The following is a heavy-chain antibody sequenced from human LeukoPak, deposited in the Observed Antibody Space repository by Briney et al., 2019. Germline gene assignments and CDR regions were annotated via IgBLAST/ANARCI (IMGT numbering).Heavy chain of an antibody. Sequence: SEALSVTCPVSGGSISSYYWRWIRQPPGKGLEWVGYIYYSGCTNYNPSLKSRVTISVDTSKNQFSLKLSSVTAADTAVYYCAKTAYYYDSSVYYYSDYYYHYMDVWGKGTTVTISS. CDR3: AKTAYYYDSSVYYYSDYYYHYMDV. D-gene: IGHD3-22*01. CDR2: IYYSGCT. J-gene: IGHJ6*03. CDR1: GGSISSYY. V-gene: IGHV4-59*01.